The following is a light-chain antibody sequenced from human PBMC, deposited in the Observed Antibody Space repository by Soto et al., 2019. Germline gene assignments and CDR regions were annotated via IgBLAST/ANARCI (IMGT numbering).Light chain of an antibody. J-gene: IGKJ3*01. V-gene: IGKV4-1*01. CDR1: QSIFYSSYNKSY. Sequence: DNVMTQSPDSLAVSLGERATIKCKSSQSIFYSSYNKSYLAWYQQKSGQSPKLLISWASSRQSEVPDRFSGSGSGTNITLTMYQQKPEYVAVYYCYQFCRAPFTFGPGTKVDIK. CDR3: YQFCRAPFT. CDR2: WAS.